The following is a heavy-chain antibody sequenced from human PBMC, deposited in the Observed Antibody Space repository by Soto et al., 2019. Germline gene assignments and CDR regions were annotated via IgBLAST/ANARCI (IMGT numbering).Heavy chain of an antibody. CDR2: IYPGDSDT. J-gene: IGHJ6*02. D-gene: IGHD2-15*01. CDR3: ARIYCSGGSRSGYYYGMDV. CDR1: GYSFTSHW. V-gene: IGHV5-51*01. Sequence: PGESRKISCXGSGYSFTSHWIGWVRQMPGKGLEWMGIIYPGDSDTRYSPSFQGQVTISADKSISTAYLQWSSLKASDTAMYYCARIYCSGGSRSGYYYGMDVWGQGTTVTVSS.